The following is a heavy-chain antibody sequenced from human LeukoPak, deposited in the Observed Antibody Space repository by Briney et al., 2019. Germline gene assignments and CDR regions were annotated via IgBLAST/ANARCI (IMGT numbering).Heavy chain of an antibody. Sequence: GGSLRLSCAASGFIFSSYAMSWVRQAPGKRLEWVSAISGSGGSTYYAESVKGRFTISRDNSKSTLYLQMNSLRVGDTALYYCAKDPLVNSQEYFDYWGQGTLVTVSS. D-gene: IGHD2/OR15-2a*01. CDR3: AKDPLVNSQEYFDY. CDR1: GFIFSSYA. J-gene: IGHJ4*02. V-gene: IGHV3-23*01. CDR2: ISGSGGST.